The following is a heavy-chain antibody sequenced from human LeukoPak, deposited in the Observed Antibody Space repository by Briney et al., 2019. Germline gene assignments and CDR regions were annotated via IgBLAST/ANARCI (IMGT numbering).Heavy chain of an antibody. J-gene: IGHJ4*02. Sequence: ASVKVSCKVSGDTLTEFSMFWVRQAPGKGLEWMGGFYREDGETTYAQKFQGRVTMTEDTSTDTAYMELSSLRYEDTAVYYCATLDGYGDYVGYWGQGTMVTVSS. D-gene: IGHD4-17*01. CDR2: FYREDGET. CDR1: GDTLTEFS. V-gene: IGHV1-24*01. CDR3: ATLDGYGDYVGY.